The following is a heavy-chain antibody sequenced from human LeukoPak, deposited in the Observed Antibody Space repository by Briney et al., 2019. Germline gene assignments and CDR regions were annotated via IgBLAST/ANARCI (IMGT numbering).Heavy chain of an antibody. D-gene: IGHD6-19*01. CDR2: IDPSDSYT. CDR1: GYSFTSYW. V-gene: IGHV5-10-1*01. Sequence: GESLKISCTGSGYSFTSYWISWVRQMRGKGLEWMGRIDPSDSYTNYSPSFQGHVTISADKSISTTYLQWSSLKASDTAMYYCRIAVAGTASDYWGQGTLVTVSS. J-gene: IGHJ4*02. CDR3: RIAVAGTASDY.